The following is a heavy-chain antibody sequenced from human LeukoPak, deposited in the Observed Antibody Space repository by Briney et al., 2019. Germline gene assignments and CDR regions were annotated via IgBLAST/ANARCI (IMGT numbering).Heavy chain of an antibody. CDR3: ASPNPFYCSGGSCYLPLDY. D-gene: IGHD2-15*01. CDR1: GFTFSSYG. V-gene: IGHV3-30*02. CDR2: IRYDGSNK. J-gene: IGHJ4*02. Sequence: GGSLRLSCAASGFTFSSYGMHWVRQAAGKGLEWVAFIRYDGSNKYYADSVKGRFTISRDNSKNTLYLQMNSLRAEDTAVYYCASPNPFYCSGGSCYLPLDYWGQGTLVTVSS.